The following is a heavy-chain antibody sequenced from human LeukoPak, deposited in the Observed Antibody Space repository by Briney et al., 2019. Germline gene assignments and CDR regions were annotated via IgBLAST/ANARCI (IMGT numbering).Heavy chain of an antibody. CDR3: ARVHDSSPGGHPPHYYFDY. D-gene: IGHD3-22*01. CDR1: GGSISSGGYY. Sequence: SQTLSLTCTVSGGSISSGGYYWSWIRQHPGKGLEWIGYIYYSGSTYYNPSLKSRLTISVDTSKNQFSLKLSSVTAAATAGYYCARVHDSSPGGHPPHYYFDYWGQGTLVTVPS. V-gene: IGHV4-31*03. J-gene: IGHJ4*02. CDR2: IYYSGST.